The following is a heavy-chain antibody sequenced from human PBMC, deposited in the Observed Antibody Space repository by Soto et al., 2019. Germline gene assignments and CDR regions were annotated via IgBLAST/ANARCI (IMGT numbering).Heavy chain of an antibody. CDR3: IRGEQLATLYYYYYGMDV. V-gene: IGHV1-3*01. CDR1: GYTFTSYA. D-gene: IGHD6-13*01. Sequence: ASVKVSCKAPGYTFTSYAMHWVRQAPGQRLEWMGWINAGNGNTKYSQKFQGRVTITRDTSASTAYMELSSLRSEDTAVYYCIRGEQLATLYYYYYGMDVWGQGTTVTVSS. CDR2: INAGNGNT. J-gene: IGHJ6*02.